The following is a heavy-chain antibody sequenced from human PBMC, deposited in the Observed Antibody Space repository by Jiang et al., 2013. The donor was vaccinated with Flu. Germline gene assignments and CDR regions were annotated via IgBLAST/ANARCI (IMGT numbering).Heavy chain of an antibody. V-gene: IGHV3-9*01. Sequence: VESGGGLVQPGRSLRLSCAASGFTFDDYAMHWVRQAPGKGLEWVSGISWNSGSIGYADSVKGRFTISRDNAKNSLYLQMNSLRAEDTALYYCAKSPLLAAAGFHFDYWGQGTLVTVSS. J-gene: IGHJ4*02. D-gene: IGHD6-13*01. CDR3: AKSPLLAAAGFHFDY. CDR2: ISWNSGSI. CDR1: GFTFDDYA.